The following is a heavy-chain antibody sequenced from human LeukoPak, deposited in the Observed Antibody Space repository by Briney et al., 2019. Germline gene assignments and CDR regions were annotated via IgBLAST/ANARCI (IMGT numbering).Heavy chain of an antibody. CDR1: GYTFTGYY. V-gene: IGHV1-2*02. J-gene: IGHJ5*02. D-gene: IGHD3-10*01. Sequence: GASVKVSCKASGYTFTGYYIHWVQQAPGQGLECMGWINPNSGGTNYAQKFQGRVTMTRDTSISTAYMKLSRLRSDDTAVYYCARGGSGSYFSWLDPWGQGTLVTVSS. CDR3: ARGGSGSYFSWLDP. CDR2: INPNSGGT.